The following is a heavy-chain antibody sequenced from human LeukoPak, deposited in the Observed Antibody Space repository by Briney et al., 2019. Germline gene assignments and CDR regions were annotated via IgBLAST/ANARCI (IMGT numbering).Heavy chain of an antibody. CDR3: ARRDYGDPGYFFDY. J-gene: IGHJ4*02. CDR1: GDSISSSSYY. V-gene: IGHV4-39*01. CDR2: IYYSGST. D-gene: IGHD4-17*01. Sequence: SETLSLTCTVSGDSISSSSYYWGWIRQPPGKGLEWIASIYYSGSTSYNPSLKSRVTISVDTSKSQFSLKLSSVTAADTAVYYCARRDYGDPGYFFDYWGQGTLVTVSS.